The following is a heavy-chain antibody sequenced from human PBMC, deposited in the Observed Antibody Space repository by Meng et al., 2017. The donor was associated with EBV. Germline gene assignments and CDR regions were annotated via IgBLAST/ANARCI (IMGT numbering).Heavy chain of an antibody. Sequence: QITLKESGPTLVQPTQPLPLTCTFFGFSLSTRGVGVGWSRQPPGKALEWLALIYWDDDKRYSPSLKSRLTITKDTSKNQVVLTMTNMDPVDAATYYCAHIIAARPFDYWGQGTLVTVSS. CDR1: GFSLSTRGVG. D-gene: IGHD6-6*01. CDR2: IYWDDDK. J-gene: IGHJ4*02. CDR3: AHIIAARPFDY. V-gene: IGHV2-5*02.